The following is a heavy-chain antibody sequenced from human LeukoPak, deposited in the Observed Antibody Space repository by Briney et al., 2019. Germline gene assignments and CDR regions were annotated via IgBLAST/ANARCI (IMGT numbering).Heavy chain of an antibody. CDR2: ISGSGGST. Sequence: PGGSLRLSCAASGFTFSSYAMSWVRQAPGKGLEWVSAISGSGGSTYYADSVKGRFTISRDNSKNTLYLQMNSLRAEDTAVYYCARLLGYCSSTSCYAHAFDTWGQGTMVTVSS. V-gene: IGHV3-23*01. CDR3: ARLLGYCSSTSCYAHAFDT. J-gene: IGHJ3*02. CDR1: GFTFSSYA. D-gene: IGHD2-2*01.